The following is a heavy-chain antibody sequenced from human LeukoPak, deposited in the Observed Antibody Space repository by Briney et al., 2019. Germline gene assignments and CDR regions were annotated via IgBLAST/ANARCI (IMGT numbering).Heavy chain of an antibody. Sequence: ASVKVSCKASGYTFTSYDINWVRQATGQGLEWMGWVNPNSGNTGYAQKFQGRVTMTRNTSISTAYMELSSLRSEDTAVYYCARTYARPGYYYYGMDVWGQGTSVTVSS. J-gene: IGHJ6*02. CDR2: VNPNSGNT. CDR1: GYTFTSYD. V-gene: IGHV1-8*01. D-gene: IGHD1-14*01. CDR3: ARTYARPGYYYYGMDV.